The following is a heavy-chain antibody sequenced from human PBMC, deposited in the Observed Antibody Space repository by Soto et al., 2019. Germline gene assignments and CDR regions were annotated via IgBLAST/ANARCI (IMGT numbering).Heavy chain of an antibody. CDR2: VYSGGTI. CDR3: ARPYDNVHYGMDV. Sequence: EVQLVESGGGLVQPGGSLRLSCAASGFTVSSNYMSWVRQAPGKGLEWVAVVYSGGTIYYADSVKDRFTVSRDFPKNTLSLQMDSLRAEDTAVYYCARPYDNVHYGMDVWGQGTTVTVSS. J-gene: IGHJ6*02. D-gene: IGHD3-16*01. V-gene: IGHV3-66*01. CDR1: GFTVSSNY.